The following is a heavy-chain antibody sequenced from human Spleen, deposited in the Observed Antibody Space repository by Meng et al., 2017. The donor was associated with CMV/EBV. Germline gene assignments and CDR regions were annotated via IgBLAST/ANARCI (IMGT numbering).Heavy chain of an antibody. V-gene: IGHV3-43*01. CDR1: GFTFDDYT. J-gene: IGHJ4*02. D-gene: IGHD6-13*01. CDR2: ISWDGGST. Sequence: GGSLRLSCAASGFTFDDYTMHWVRQAPGKGLEWVSLISWDGGSTYYADSVKGRFTISRDNSKNSLYLQMNSLRTEDTALYYCAKDITSSIAAAGPFDYWGQGTLVTVSS. CDR3: AKDITSSIAAAGPFDY.